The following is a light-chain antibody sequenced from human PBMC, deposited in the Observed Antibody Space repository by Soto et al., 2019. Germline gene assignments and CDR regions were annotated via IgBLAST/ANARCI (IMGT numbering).Light chain of an antibody. Sequence: QPVLTQSSSASASLGSSVKLTCTLSSGHSSYIIAWHQQQSGKAPRYLMKLEGSGSYNKGSGVPDRFSGSSSGADRYLTISNLQSEDEADYYCETWDSNPSVVFGGGTKLTVL. J-gene: IGLJ2*01. CDR3: ETWDSNPSVV. CDR2: LEGSGSY. V-gene: IGLV4-60*03. CDR1: SGHSSYI.